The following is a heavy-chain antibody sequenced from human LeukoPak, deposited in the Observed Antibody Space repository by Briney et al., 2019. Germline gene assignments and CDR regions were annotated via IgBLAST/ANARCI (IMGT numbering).Heavy chain of an antibody. J-gene: IGHJ4*02. Sequence: PGGSLRLSCAASGFTFSSYSMNWVRQAPGKGLEWVSSISSSSSYIYYADSVKGRFTISRDNAKNSLYLQMNSLRAEDTAVYYCARDRDTTVTTTDFDYWGQGTLVTVSS. V-gene: IGHV3-21*01. CDR1: GFTFSSYS. D-gene: IGHD4-17*01. CDR3: ARDRDTTVTTTDFDY. CDR2: ISSSSSYI.